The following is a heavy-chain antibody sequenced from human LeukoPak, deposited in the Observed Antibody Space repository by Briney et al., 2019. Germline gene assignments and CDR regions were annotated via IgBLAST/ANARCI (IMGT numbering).Heavy chain of an antibody. D-gene: IGHD1-26*01. CDR1: GGSISSYY. V-gene: IGHV4-4*07. CDR2: IYTSGST. Sequence: PSETLSLTCTVSGGSISSYYWSWIRQPAGKGLEWIGRIYTSGSTNYNPSLKSRVTMSVDTSKNQFSLKLSSVTAADTAVYYCAKGHIVGATPGHNWFDPWGQGTLVTVSS. J-gene: IGHJ5*02. CDR3: AKGHIVGATPGHNWFDP.